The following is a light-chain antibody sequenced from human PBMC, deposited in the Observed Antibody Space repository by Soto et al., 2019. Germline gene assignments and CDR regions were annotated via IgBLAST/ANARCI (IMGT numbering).Light chain of an antibody. V-gene: IGKV3-20*01. Sequence: EIMMTQSPGTLSVSPGEGATLSCRASQSVSSNYVAWYQQKPGQAPRLLISGASNRATGTPDRFRGSGSGTDFTLTISRLEPEDFAVYYCQQYGSSPLTFGGGTKVDIK. CDR2: GAS. CDR3: QQYGSSPLT. CDR1: QSVSSNY. J-gene: IGKJ4*01.